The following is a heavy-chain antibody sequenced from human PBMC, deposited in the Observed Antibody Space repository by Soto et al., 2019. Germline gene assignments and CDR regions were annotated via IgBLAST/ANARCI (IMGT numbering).Heavy chain of an antibody. D-gene: IGHD2-15*01. J-gene: IGHJ4*02. CDR2: MNPNSGNT. Sequence: ASVKVSCKASGYTFTSYDINWVRQATGQGLEWMGWMNPNSGNTGYAQKFQGRVTMTRNTSISTAYMERSSLRSEDTAVYYCARGYRILGYCSGGSCPDYWGQGTLVTVSS. CDR3: ARGYRILGYCSGGSCPDY. CDR1: GYTFTSYD. V-gene: IGHV1-8*01.